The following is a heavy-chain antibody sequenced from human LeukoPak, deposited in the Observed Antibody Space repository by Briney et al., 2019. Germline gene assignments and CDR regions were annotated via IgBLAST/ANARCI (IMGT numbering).Heavy chain of an antibody. V-gene: IGHV3-66*02. CDR2: IYGADAA. CDR3: VTSTGQQFIPYDY. Sequence: GGSLRLSCAASGFNVSSNYMAWIRQAPGKGLELVSLIYGADAAYYAESVRGRFMISRDNLKNTLFLQMNSLRVEDTAVYYCVTSTGQQFIPYDYWGQGTHVTVSS. D-gene: IGHD6-13*01. CDR1: GFNVSSNY. J-gene: IGHJ4*02.